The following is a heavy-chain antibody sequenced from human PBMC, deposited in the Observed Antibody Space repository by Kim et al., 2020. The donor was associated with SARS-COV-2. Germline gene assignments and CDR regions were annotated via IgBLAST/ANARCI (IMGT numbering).Heavy chain of an antibody. CDR2: INSDGSST. Sequence: GGSLRLSCAASGFSFSDYYMSWIRQAPGKGLEWVAYINSDGSSTEYADSVNGRFTISRDNAKKSLSLQMNRLTPEDTAVYYCVREPASRGQGTLVTASS. V-gene: IGHV3-11*01. J-gene: IGHJ4*02. CDR1: GFSFSDYY. CDR3: VREPAS.